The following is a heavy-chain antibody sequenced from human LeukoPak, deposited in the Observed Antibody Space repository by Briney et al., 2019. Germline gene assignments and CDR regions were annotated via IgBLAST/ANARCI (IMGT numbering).Heavy chain of an antibody. Sequence: PGGSLRLSCAASGFTFSGYVMTWVRQAPGKGLEWVSAISGTGGSTYYVDSVKGRFTISRDNSKDTLYLQMNSLRAEDTAIYYCAKDIKGSGKGYYFDYWGQGTLVTVSS. J-gene: IGHJ4*02. V-gene: IGHV3-23*01. CDR1: GFTFSGYV. D-gene: IGHD3-10*01. CDR3: AKDIKGSGKGYYFDY. CDR2: ISGTGGST.